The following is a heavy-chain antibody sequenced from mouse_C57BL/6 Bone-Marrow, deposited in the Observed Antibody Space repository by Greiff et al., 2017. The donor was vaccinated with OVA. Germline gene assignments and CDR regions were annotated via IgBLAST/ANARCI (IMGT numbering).Heavy chain of an antibody. CDR3: ARRVTTVPLAY. CDR1: GYTFTSYW. CDR2: IYPSDSET. V-gene: IGHV1-61*01. Sequence: QVHVKQPGAELVRPGSSVKLSCKASGYTFTSYWMDWVKQRPGQGLEWIGNIYPSDSETHYNQKFKDKATLTVDKSSSTAYMQLSSLTSEDSAVDYCARRVTTVPLAYWGQGTLVTVSA. D-gene: IGHD1-1*01. J-gene: IGHJ3*01.